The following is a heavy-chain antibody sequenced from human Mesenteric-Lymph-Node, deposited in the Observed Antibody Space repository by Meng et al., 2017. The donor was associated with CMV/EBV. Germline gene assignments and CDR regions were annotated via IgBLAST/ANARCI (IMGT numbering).Heavy chain of an antibody. Sequence: GESLKISCAGSGFIFSSYWMHWVRQAPGKGLVWVSRIHSDGSSRSYADSVEGRFTITRDNAKNTLYLQMNSLRVEDTAVHYCVRDGSSDYWSGAFDPWGQGTLVTVSS. V-gene: IGHV3-74*01. CDR1: GFIFSSYW. CDR2: IHSDGSSR. D-gene: IGHD3-3*01. CDR3: VRDGSSDYWSGAFDP. J-gene: IGHJ5*02.